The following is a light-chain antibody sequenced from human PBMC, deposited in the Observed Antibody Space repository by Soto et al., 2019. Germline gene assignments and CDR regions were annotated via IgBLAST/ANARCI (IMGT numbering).Light chain of an antibody. CDR2: GAS. V-gene: IGKV3-15*01. CDR3: HQYNNWPPYT. J-gene: IGKJ2*01. CDR1: QSVSSN. Sequence: EIVITQSPATRSVSPGERVTLSCRASQSVSSNLAWYQQKPGQAPRLLIYGASTRATGIPVRFSGSGSGTEFTLTISSLQSEDFAVYFCHQYNNWPPYTFGQGTKVDIK.